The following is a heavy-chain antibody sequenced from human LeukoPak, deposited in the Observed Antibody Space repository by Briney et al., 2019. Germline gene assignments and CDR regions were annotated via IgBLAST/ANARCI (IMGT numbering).Heavy chain of an antibody. V-gene: IGHV4-30-2*01. Sequence: PSQTLSLSCTVSGGSISSGGYYWSWIRQPPGKGLEWIGYIYHSGSTYYNPSLKSRVTISVDRSKNQFSLKLSSVTAADTAVYYCARDPVRITIFGVADRAFDIWGQGTMVTVSS. J-gene: IGHJ3*02. CDR2: IYHSGST. CDR1: GGSISSGGYY. CDR3: ARDPVRITIFGVADRAFDI. D-gene: IGHD3-3*01.